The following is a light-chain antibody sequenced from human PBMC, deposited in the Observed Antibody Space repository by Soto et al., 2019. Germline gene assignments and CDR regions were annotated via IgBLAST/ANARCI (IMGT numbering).Light chain of an antibody. CDR2: VAS. V-gene: IGKV3-15*01. J-gene: IGKJ2*01. CDR3: QQFNNWPHT. CDR1: RGVNKK. Sequence: EIVLTQSPATLSVSPGERATLSCRASRGVNKKLGWYQQKPGQAPRLLIYVASYRATGIPARFSGSGSGTEYTLTISNLQAEDFAVYYCQQFNNWPHTFGQGTRLEIK.